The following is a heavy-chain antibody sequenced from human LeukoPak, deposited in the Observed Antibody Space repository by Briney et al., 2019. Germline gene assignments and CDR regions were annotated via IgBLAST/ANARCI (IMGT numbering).Heavy chain of an antibody. Sequence: GASVKVSCKASGYTFTSYYMHWVRQAPGQGLEWMGIINPSGGSTSYAQKFQGRVTMTTDTSTSTTYMELRSLRSDDTAIYYCARVYRSRRLIVGALYYYYMDVWGKGTTVTVSS. CDR3: ARVYRSRRLIVGALYYYYMDV. CDR1: GYTFTSYY. D-gene: IGHD1-26*01. V-gene: IGHV1-46*01. CDR2: INPSGGST. J-gene: IGHJ6*03.